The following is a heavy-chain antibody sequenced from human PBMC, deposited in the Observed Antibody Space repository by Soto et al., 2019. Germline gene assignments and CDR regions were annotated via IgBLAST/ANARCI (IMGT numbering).Heavy chain of an antibody. D-gene: IGHD6-19*01. CDR3: ARVAGGDTWGFNYFDF. CDR1: GFIFNNYA. CDR2: ISASAHAT. V-gene: IGHV3-23*01. Sequence: EVQVLESGGDLVQPGGSLRLSCATSGFIFNNYAMAWVRQAPGKGLEWVSTISASAHATFYADSVKGRFTISRDNSRNTLYLQMNSLRADDTAVYYCARVAGGDTWGFNYFDFWGQGTLVTVSS. J-gene: IGHJ4*02.